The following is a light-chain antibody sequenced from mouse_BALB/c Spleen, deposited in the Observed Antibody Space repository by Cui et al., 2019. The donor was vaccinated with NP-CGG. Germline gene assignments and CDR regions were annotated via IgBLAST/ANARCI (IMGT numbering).Light chain of an antibody. CDR1: TGAVTTSNY. CDR2: GTN. J-gene: IGLJ1*01. V-gene: IGLV1*01. Sequence: QVVVTQESAPTTSPGETVTLTCRSNTGAVTTSNYANWVQEKPDHLFTGLIGGTNNRAPGVPARFSGSLIGDKAALTITRAQTEDEAIYFCALWYSNHWVFGGGTKLTVL. CDR3: ALWYSNHWV.